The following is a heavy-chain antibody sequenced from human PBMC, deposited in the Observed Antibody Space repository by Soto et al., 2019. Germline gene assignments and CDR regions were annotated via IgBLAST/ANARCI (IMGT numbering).Heavy chain of an antibody. CDR1: GFTFNNAW. Sequence: EVQLVESGGGLVNPGGSLRLSCAASGFTFNNAWMSWVRQAPGKGLEWVGRIKSNTDGGTADYAAPVNGRFTVSRDDSKKTVYLQMNSLKTEDTAVYYCATDLKTGTERGKFDYWGQGTLVTVSS. CDR2: IKSNTDGGTA. CDR3: ATDLKTGTERGKFDY. D-gene: IGHD1-1*01. V-gene: IGHV3-15*01. J-gene: IGHJ4*02.